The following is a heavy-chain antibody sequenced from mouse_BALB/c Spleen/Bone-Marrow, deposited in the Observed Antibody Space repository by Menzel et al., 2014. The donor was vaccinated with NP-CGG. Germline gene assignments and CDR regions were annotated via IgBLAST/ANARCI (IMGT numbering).Heavy chain of an antibody. V-gene: IGHV14-4*02. CDR1: GFNIKDSY. CDR3: TPYGSYGWVY. CDR2: IDPENGDT. Sequence: VQLQQSGAELVRSGASVKLSCTGSGFNIKDSYIHWVKQRPGQGLEWIGWIDPENGDTEYAPKFQGKATMTADTSSNTAYLQLSSLTSEDTAVYYCTPYGSYGWVYWGQGTSVTVSS. J-gene: IGHJ4*01. D-gene: IGHD2-10*02.